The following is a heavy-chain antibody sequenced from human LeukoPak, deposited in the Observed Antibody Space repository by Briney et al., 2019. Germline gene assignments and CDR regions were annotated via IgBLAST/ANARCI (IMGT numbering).Heavy chain of an antibody. D-gene: IGHD1-26*01. V-gene: IGHV6-1*01. CDR3: ARASSSYSGSYFPFDI. CDR2: TYYRSTWYN. J-gene: IGHJ3*02. Sequence: SQTLSLTCAISGDSVSSNSVTWNWIRQSPSRGLEWLGRTYYRSTWYNDYAVSVRGRITVNPDTSKNQFSLKLSSVTAADTAVYYCARASSSYSGSYFPFDIWGQGTMVTVSS. CDR1: GDSVSSNSVT.